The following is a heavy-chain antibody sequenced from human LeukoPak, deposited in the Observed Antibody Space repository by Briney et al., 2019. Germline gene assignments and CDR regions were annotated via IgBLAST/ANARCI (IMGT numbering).Heavy chain of an antibody. CDR2: IYYSGST. D-gene: IGHD3-22*01. CDR1: GGSISSYY. CDR3: ARVTGYMIEDYFDY. J-gene: IGHJ4*02. V-gene: IGHV4-59*01. Sequence: SETVSLTCTVSGGSISSYYWSWIRQPPGKGLEWIGYIYYSGSTNYNPSLKSRVTISVDTSKNQFSLKLRSVTAADTAVYYCARVTGYMIEDYFDYWGQGTLVTVSS.